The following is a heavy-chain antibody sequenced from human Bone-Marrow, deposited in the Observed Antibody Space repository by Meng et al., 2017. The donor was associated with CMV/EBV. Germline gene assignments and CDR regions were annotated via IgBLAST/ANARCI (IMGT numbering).Heavy chain of an antibody. CDR3: ARELHSFPAADY. V-gene: IGHV3-64*02. Sequence: GESLKISWAASGFTFSNYAMHWVRQAPEKGLEYVSAISTNGGKTYYADSVKGRFTISRDNAKNSLYLQMNSLRAEDTALYYCARELHSFPAADYWGQGTLVTVSS. CDR1: GFTFSNYA. J-gene: IGHJ4*02. CDR2: ISTNGGKT. D-gene: IGHD2-15*01.